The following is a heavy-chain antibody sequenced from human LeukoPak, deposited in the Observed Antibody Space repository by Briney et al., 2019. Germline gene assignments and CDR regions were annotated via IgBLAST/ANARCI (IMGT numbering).Heavy chain of an antibody. CDR2: IYYSGST. CDR1: GGSISSSSYY. D-gene: IGHD6-13*01. Sequence: PSETLSLTCTVSGGSISSSSYYWGWIRQPPGKGLEWIGTIYYSGSTNYNPSLKSRVTISEDTSTNQFSLKLSSVTAADTAVYYCATHAGGSSWYFWFDPWGQGTLVTVSS. V-gene: IGHV4-39*01. J-gene: IGHJ5*02. CDR3: ATHAGGSSWYFWFDP.